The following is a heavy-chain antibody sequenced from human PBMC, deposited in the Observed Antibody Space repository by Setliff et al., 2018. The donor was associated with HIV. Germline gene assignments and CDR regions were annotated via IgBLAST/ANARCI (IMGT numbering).Heavy chain of an antibody. Sequence: SETLSLTCSVSGGSISSSSYYGGWIRQPPGKGLEWIGSIDDSGMTYHSPSLRSRVTISVDTSKNQFSLKLSSVTAADTAVYYCARNPCSGGSCPDAFDIWGQGTMVTVSS. J-gene: IGHJ3*02. CDR3: ARNPCSGGSCPDAFDI. CDR1: GGSISSSSYY. CDR2: IDDSGMT. V-gene: IGHV4-39*07. D-gene: IGHD2-15*01.